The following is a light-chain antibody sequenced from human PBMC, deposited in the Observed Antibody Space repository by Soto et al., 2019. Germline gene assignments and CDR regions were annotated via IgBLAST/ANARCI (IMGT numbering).Light chain of an antibody. V-gene: IGKV3-11*01. Sequence: EIVLTQSPATLSLSPGERATLSCSASQSVSSYLAWYQQKPGQAPRLLIYDASNRATGIPARFSGSGSGTDFTLTIRSLEPEDFAVYYCQQRSNWLVTFGPGTKVDIK. CDR3: QQRSNWLVT. CDR2: DAS. CDR1: QSVSSY. J-gene: IGKJ3*01.